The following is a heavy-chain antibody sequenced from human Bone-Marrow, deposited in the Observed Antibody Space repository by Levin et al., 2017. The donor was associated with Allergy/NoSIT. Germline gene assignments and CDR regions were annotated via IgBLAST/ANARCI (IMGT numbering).Heavy chain of an antibody. CDR3: ATTAMVLSLGAFDI. J-gene: IGHJ3*02. CDR1: GYTFTSYG. V-gene: IGHV1-18*01. Sequence: ASVKVSCKASGYTFTSYGISWVRQAPGQGLEWMGWISAYNGNTNYAQKLQGRVTMTTDTFTSTAYMELRSLRSDDTAVYYCATTAMVLSLGAFDIWGQGTMVTVSS. D-gene: IGHD5-18*01. CDR2: ISAYNGNT.